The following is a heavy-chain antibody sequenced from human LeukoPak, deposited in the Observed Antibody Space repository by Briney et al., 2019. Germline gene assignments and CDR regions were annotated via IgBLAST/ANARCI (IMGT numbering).Heavy chain of an antibody. CDR2: VNSDGSST. J-gene: IGHJ4*02. V-gene: IGHV3-74*01. D-gene: IGHD6-19*01. Sequence: GGSLRLSCAASGFTFSSYWMHWVRQAPGKGLVWVSRVNSDGSSTTYADSVKGRFTISRDNAKNTLYLQMNSLRAEDTAVYYCARGSMQYSSGWYGLDYWGQGTLVTVSS. CDR1: GFTFSSYW. CDR3: ARGSMQYSSGWYGLDY.